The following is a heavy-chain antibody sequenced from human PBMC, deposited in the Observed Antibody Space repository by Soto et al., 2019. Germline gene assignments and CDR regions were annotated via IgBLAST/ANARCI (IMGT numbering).Heavy chain of an antibody. D-gene: IGHD6-13*01. CDR3: AKGLINGRWYAED. CDR1: GFTFSSCG. J-gene: IGHJ4*02. Sequence: EVHLLESGGGLVHPGESLRLSSGASGFTFSSCGMTWVRQAPGKGLEWVSCITGSGTGAYYADSVKGRFTISRDNSKNMVYLQMNNLRAEDRGVYYCAKGLINGRWYAEDWGQGTLVTVSS. V-gene: IGHV3-23*01. CDR2: ITGSGTGA.